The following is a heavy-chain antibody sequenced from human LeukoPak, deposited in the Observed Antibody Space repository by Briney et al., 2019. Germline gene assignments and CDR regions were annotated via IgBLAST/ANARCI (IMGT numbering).Heavy chain of an antibody. Sequence: GGSLRLSCAASGFTFSSYGMHWVRQAPGKGLEWVAVIWYDGSNKYYADSVKGRFTISRDNSKNTLYLQMNSLRAEDTAVYYCARDPLTMVRGVMNPPDYWGQGTLVTVSS. CDR2: IWYDGSNK. J-gene: IGHJ4*02. CDR1: GFTFSSYG. D-gene: IGHD3-10*01. CDR3: ARDPLTMVRGVMNPPDY. V-gene: IGHV3-33*01.